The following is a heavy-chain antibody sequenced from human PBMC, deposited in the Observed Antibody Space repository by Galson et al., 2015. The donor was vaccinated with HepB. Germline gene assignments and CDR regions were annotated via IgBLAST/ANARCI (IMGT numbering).Heavy chain of an antibody. D-gene: IGHD2-21*02. Sequence: SLRLSCAASGFTFSSYGMHWVRQAPGKGLEWVAVISYDGSNKYYADSVKGRFTISRDNSKNTPYLQMNSLRAEDTAVYYCAKGDHYFDYWGQGTLVTVSS. V-gene: IGHV3-30*18. J-gene: IGHJ4*02. CDR1: GFTFSSYG. CDR3: AKGDHYFDY. CDR2: ISYDGSNK.